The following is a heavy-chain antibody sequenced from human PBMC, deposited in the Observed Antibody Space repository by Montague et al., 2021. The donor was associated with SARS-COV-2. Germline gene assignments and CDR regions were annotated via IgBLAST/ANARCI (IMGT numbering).Heavy chain of an antibody. V-gene: IGHV4-39*07. CDR3: ARDDIVLQGVTKGMDV. J-gene: IGHJ6*02. CDR1: GGSISSSNYY. Sequence: SETLSLTCTVPGGSISSSNYYWGWIRQPPGKGLEWIGNMYYSGSTYYNPSLKSRVTVSIDTSKNQFSLKLSSVTAADTAVYYCARDDIVLQGVTKGMDVWGQGTTVTV. D-gene: IGHD3-10*01. CDR2: MYYSGST.